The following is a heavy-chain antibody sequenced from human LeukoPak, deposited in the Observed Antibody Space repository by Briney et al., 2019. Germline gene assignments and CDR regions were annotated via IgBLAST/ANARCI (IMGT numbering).Heavy chain of an antibody. CDR1: GFTFSSYW. CDR3: ARGGYNYCLNY. Sequence: GGSLRLSCAASGFTFSSYWMHWVRQAPGKGLVWVSRINSDGSSTSYADSVKGRSTISRDNAKNTLYLQMNSLRAEDTAVYYCARGGYNYCLNYWGQGTLVTVSS. J-gene: IGHJ4*02. CDR2: INSDGSST. V-gene: IGHV3-74*01. D-gene: IGHD5-12*01.